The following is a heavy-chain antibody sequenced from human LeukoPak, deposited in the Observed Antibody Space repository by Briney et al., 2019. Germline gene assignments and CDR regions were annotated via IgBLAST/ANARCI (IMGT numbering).Heavy chain of an antibody. CDR3: ARSSAVEIAAAGPGAFDI. CDR2: IYYSGST. V-gene: IGHV4-30-4*07. CDR1: GGSISSGGYS. Sequence: PSQTLSLTCAVSGGSISSGGYSWSWIRQPPGKGLEWIGYIYYSGSTNYNPSLKSRVTISVDTSKNQFSLKLSSVTAADTAVYYCARSSAVEIAAAGPGAFDIWGQGTMVTVSS. D-gene: IGHD6-13*01. J-gene: IGHJ3*02.